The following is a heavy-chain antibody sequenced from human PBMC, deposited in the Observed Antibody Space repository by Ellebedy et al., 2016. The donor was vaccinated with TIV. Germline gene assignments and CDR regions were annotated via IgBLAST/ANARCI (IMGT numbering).Heavy chain of an antibody. CDR1: APPFTSHA. CDR2: FGDSGGNT. Sequence: PGGSLRLSCAASAPPFTSHAMSWVRQAPGKGLEWVSSFGDSGGNTYYADSVKGRFTISRDNSKNTLKLKMNSLRAEDTAVYYCAAKGSGYFDLWGRGTLVTVSS. D-gene: IGHD1-26*01. V-gene: IGHV3-23*01. CDR3: AAKGSGYFDL. J-gene: IGHJ2*01.